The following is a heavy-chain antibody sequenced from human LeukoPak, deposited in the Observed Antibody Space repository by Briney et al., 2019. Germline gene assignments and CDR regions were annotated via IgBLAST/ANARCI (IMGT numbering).Heavy chain of an antibody. J-gene: IGHJ4*02. Sequence: ASVKVSCKASGYTFTTYYMHWVRQAPGQGLELMGIINPSGGSTSYAQKFQGRVTMTRDTSTSTVYMELSSLRSEDTAVYYCARVKEDSSGYYPLDYWGQGTLVTVSS. D-gene: IGHD3-22*01. V-gene: IGHV1-46*01. CDR1: GYTFTTYY. CDR2: INPSGGST. CDR3: ARVKEDSSGYYPLDY.